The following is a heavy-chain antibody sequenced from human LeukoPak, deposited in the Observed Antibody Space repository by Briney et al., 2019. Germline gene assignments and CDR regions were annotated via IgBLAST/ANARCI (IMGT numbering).Heavy chain of an antibody. J-gene: IGHJ6*03. CDR1: GFAFGSYT. D-gene: IGHD3-3*01. V-gene: IGHV3-48*04. Sequence: TGGSLRLSCAASGFAFGSYTMNWVRQAPGKGLEWVSYISSSSSTIYYADSVKGRFTISRGNAKNLLYLQMNSLRAEDTAVYYCARTDYDSYWYMDVWGKGTTVTVSS. CDR2: ISSSSSTI. CDR3: ARTDYDSYWYMDV.